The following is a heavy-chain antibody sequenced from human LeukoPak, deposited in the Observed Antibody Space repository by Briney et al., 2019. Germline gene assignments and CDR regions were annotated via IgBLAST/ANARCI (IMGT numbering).Heavy chain of an antibody. V-gene: IGHV3-15*01. D-gene: IGHD3-22*01. CDR1: GFAFSNTR. J-gene: IGHJ4*02. CDR3: VTDYSRGYLWFDY. Sequence: PGGSLRLSCAASGFAFSNTRMSWVRQAPGKGLEWVGHIKSKSAGGTTVYAAPVKGRFTISRDDSKTTLYLQMDSLKTEDTAVYFCVTDYSRGYLWFDYWGQGTLGSVSS. CDR2: IKSKSAGGTT.